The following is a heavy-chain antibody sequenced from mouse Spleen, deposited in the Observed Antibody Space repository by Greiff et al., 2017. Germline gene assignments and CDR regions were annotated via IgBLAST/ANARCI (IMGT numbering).Heavy chain of an antibody. V-gene: IGHV14-1*01. CDR2: VDPEDGDT. CDR3: TTPYGNLYAMDY. CDR1: GFNIKDYY. J-gene: IGHJ4*01. D-gene: IGHD2-1*01. Sequence: VQLQQSGAELVRPGASVKLSCTASGFNIKDYYMHWVKQRPEQGLEWIGRVDPEDGDTEYAPKFQGKATMTADTSSNTAYLQLSSLTSEDTAVYYCTTPYGNLYAMDYWGQGTSVTVSS.